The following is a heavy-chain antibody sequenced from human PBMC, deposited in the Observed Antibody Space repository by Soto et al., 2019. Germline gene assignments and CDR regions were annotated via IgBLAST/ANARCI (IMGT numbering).Heavy chain of an antibody. Sequence: QVQLQESGPGLVKPSETLSLTCTVSGGCISSYYWSWIRQPPGKGLEWIGYIYYNGSTNYNPSLKHRDTISVDTSKNQFSLKLSSVTAADTAVYYCARPYYDFWSGYWRWFDPWGQGTLVTVSS. D-gene: IGHD3-3*01. V-gene: IGHV4-59*01. CDR3: ARPYYDFWSGYWRWFDP. CDR2: IYYNGST. CDR1: GGCISSYY. J-gene: IGHJ5*02.